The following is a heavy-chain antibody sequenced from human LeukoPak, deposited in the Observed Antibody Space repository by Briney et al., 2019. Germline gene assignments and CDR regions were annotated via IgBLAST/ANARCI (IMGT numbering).Heavy chain of an antibody. CDR2: INAGNGNT. D-gene: IGHD2-15*01. J-gene: IGHJ5*02. CDR3: ARGLVVAARGWFDP. Sequence: SVNVSCKASGHTFTSYAMHWVRQAPGQRLARMGWINAGNGNTKYSQKFQGRVTITRDTSASTAYMELSSLRSEDTAVYYCARGLVVAARGWFDPWGQGTLVTVSS. CDR1: GHTFTSYA. V-gene: IGHV1-3*01.